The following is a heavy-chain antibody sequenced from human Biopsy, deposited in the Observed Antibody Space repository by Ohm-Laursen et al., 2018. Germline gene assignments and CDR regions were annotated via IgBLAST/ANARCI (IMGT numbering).Heavy chain of an antibody. CDR1: GFTFSTYW. J-gene: IGHJ3*01. Sequence: SLRLSCTASGFTFSTYWMTWVRQAPGKGLEWVANIKRDGSQSNHADSVKGRFTISRDNAKNSLYLQMNSLRAEDTAVYYCTRDTPYYAGTTYYDALDVWGQGTTVTVSS. D-gene: IGHD3-10*01. CDR3: TRDTPYYAGTTYYDALDV. V-gene: IGHV3-7*01. CDR2: IKRDGSQS.